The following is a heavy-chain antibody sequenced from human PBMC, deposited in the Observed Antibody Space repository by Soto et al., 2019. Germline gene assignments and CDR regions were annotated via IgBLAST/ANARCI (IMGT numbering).Heavy chain of an antibody. D-gene: IGHD2-8*02. CDR3: ARDKITGLFDY. J-gene: IGHJ4*02. CDR2: INHSGST. CDR1: GGSFSGYY. V-gene: IGHV4-34*01. Sequence: PSETQSLTCVVYGGSFSGYYWTWIRQPPGTGLEWIGEINHSGSTNYNPSLKSRVTISVDTSKNQFSLKLTSVTAADTAVYYCARDKITGLFDYWGQGTLVTVSS.